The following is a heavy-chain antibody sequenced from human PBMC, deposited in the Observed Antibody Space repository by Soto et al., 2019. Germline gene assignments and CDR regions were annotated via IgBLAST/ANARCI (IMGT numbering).Heavy chain of an antibody. D-gene: IGHD1-26*01. CDR1: GGSISSYY. V-gene: IGHV4-59*08. Sequence: SETLSLTCTVSGGSISSYYWSWIRQPPGKGLEWIGYIYYSGSTNYNPSLKSRVTISVDTSKNQFSLKLSSVTAADTAVYYCARWWVGPRPDDNAFDIWGQGTMVTVSS. CDR2: IYYSGST. CDR3: ARWWVGPRPDDNAFDI. J-gene: IGHJ3*02.